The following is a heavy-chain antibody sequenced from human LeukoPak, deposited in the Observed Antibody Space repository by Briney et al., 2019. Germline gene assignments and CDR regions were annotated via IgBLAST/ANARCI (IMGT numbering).Heavy chain of an antibody. CDR2: INSDGSDT. D-gene: IGHD3-10*01. Sequence: GGSLRLSCAASGFTLSIYSIHWVRQAPGKGLVWVSRINSDGSDTNYADSVRGRFTISRDNAKNTLYLQMNSLRAEDTAVYYCARAKLWTFDYWGQGTLVTVSS. V-gene: IGHV3-74*01. CDR1: GFTLSIYS. J-gene: IGHJ4*02. CDR3: ARAKLWTFDY.